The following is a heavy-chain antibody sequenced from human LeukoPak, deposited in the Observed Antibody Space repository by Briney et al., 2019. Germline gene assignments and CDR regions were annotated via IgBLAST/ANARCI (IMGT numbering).Heavy chain of an antibody. CDR3: AREYSSSWYHFGY. CDR1: GFTFSSYG. Sequence: PGGSLRLSCAASGFTFSSYGMHWVRQAPGKGLEWVAVIWYDGSNKYYADSVKGRFTISRDNSKNTLYLQMNSLRFEDTAVYYCAREYSSSWYHFGYWGQGTLVTVSP. V-gene: IGHV3-33*01. J-gene: IGHJ4*02. CDR2: IWYDGSNK. D-gene: IGHD2-2*01.